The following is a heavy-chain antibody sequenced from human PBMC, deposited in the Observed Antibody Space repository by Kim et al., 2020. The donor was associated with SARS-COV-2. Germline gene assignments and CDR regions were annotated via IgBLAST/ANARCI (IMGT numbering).Heavy chain of an antibody. V-gene: IGHV3-7*01. CDR1: GFTFSSYW. D-gene: IGHD6-13*01. J-gene: IGHJ4*02. CDR3: ARRGAAAGPNPFDY. CDR2: IKQDGSEK. Sequence: GGSLRLSCAASGFTFSSYWMSWVRQAPGKGLEWVANIKQDGSEKYYVDSVKGRFTISRDNAKNSLYLQMNSLRAEDTAVYYCARRGAAAGPNPFDYWGQGTLVTVSS.